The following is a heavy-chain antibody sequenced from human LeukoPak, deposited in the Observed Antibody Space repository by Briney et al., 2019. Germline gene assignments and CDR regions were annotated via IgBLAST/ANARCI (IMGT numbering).Heavy chain of an antibody. D-gene: IGHD2-2*02. CDR2: IYHSGST. J-gene: IGHJ5*02. CDR3: ARLYGSGWFDP. V-gene: IGHV4-30-2*01. CDR1: GGSISSGGYS. Sequence: PSQTLSLTCAVSGGSISSGGYSWSWIRQPPGKGLEWIGYIYHSGSTYYNPSLKSRVTISVDRSKNQFSLKLSSVTAADTAVYYCARLYGSGWFDPWGQGTLVTVSS.